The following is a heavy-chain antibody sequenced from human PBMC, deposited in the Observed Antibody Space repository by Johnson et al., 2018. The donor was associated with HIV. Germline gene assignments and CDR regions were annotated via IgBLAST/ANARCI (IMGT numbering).Heavy chain of an antibody. V-gene: IGHV3-23*04. D-gene: IGHD3-10*01. CDR3: AKNARNYYDT. J-gene: IGHJ3*02. Sequence: VQLVESGGGLVQPGRSLRLSCAASGFTFSSYAMSWVRQAPGKGLEWVSGISGGGGSTYYADPVKGRFTISRDNSKNSLYLQMNSLRAEDTALYYCAKNARNYYDTWGQGTMVTVSS. CDR2: ISGGGGST. CDR1: GFTFSSYA.